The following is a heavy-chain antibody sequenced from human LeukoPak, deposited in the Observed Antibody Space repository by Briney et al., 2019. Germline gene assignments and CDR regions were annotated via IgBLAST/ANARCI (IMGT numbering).Heavy chain of an antibody. J-gene: IGHJ4*02. CDR3: ARGFANYYDSSRFDY. CDR2: IIPIFGTA. V-gene: IGHV1-69*05. D-gene: IGHD3-22*01. CDR1: GGTFISYA. Sequence: SVKVSCKASGGTFISYAISWVRQAPGQGLEWMGRIIPIFGTANYAQKFQGRVTITTDESTSTAYMELSSLRSEDTAVYYCARGFANYYDSSRFDYWGQGTLVTVSS.